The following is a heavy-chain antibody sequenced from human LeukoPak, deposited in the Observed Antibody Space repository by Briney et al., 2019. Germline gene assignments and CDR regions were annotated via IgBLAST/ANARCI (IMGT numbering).Heavy chain of an antibody. CDR1: GYTLTGYY. Sequence: ASVKVSCKASGYTLTGYYMHWVRQAPGQGLEWMGWINPNSGGTNYAQKFQGRVTMTRDTSISTAYMELSRLRSDDTAVYYCANGYCSSTSCYGDYYYYYGMDVWGQGTTVTVSS. CDR3: ANGYCSSTSCYGDYYYYYGMDV. J-gene: IGHJ6*02. D-gene: IGHD2-2*01. CDR2: INPNSGGT. V-gene: IGHV1-2*02.